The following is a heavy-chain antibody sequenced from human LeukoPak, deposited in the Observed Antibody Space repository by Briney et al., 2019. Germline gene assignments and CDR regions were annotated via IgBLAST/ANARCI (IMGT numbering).Heavy chain of an antibody. CDR1: GDSIGSYY. D-gene: IGHD3-10*01. CDR2: IFYSGST. CDR3: ARGRARDGSFPWLGS. Sequence: PSETLSLTCSVSGDSIGSYYWTWIRQSPGKGLEWIGYIFYSGSTNYSPSLKSRVTISVDTSNNQFSLQLRSVTAADTAIYYCARGRARDGSFPWLGSWGQGTLVTVSS. J-gene: IGHJ5*01. V-gene: IGHV4-59*01.